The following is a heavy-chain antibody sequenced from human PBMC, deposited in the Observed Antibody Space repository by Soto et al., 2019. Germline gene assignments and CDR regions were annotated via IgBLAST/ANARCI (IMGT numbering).Heavy chain of an antibody. D-gene: IGHD1-20*01. CDR2: ISYDGSNK. CDR3: AKDVYANAGY. CDR1: GFTFSSYG. Sequence: QVQLVESGGGVVQPGRSLRLSCAASGFTFSSYGMHWVRQAPGKGLAWVAVISYDGSNKYYADSVKGRFTISRDNSKNTLYLQMNSLRAEDTAVYYCAKDVYANAGYWGQGTLVTVSS. V-gene: IGHV3-30*18. J-gene: IGHJ4*02.